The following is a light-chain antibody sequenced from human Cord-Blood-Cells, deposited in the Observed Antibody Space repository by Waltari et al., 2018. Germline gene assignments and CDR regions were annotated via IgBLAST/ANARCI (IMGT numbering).Light chain of an antibody. Sequence: QSALTPPPSASGSPGQSVTISCTGTSIDDGGYNYDSWYQQNPGKAPNLMIYELSKPPAVVPYASAGSKSGDPACLTGCGPQAEDAVNYCCRPYAGSDVVFGGGTKLTVL. CDR2: ELS. J-gene: IGLJ2*01. CDR1: SIDDGGYNY. V-gene: IGLV2-8*01. CDR3: RPYAGSDVV.